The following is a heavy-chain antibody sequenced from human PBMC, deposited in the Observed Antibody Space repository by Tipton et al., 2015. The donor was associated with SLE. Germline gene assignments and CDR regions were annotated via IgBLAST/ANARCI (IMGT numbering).Heavy chain of an antibody. Sequence: SLRLSCAASGFAFTSYAMSWVRQAPGKGLEWVSAISGGSGGNTYYADSVKGRFTISRDNSKNTLYLQMNSLRAEDTAVYYCARDKSSGLGYCSSTNCYAWFDPWGQGTLVTVSS. V-gene: IGHV3-23*01. CDR2: ISGGSGGNT. CDR1: GFAFTSYA. J-gene: IGHJ5*02. D-gene: IGHD2-2*01. CDR3: ARDKSSGLGYCSSTNCYAWFDP.